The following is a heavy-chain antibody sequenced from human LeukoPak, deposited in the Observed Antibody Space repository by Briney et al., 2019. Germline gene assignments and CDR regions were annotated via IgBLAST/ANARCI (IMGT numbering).Heavy chain of an antibody. CDR3: ARDVVAATQTFSYGMDV. D-gene: IGHD2-15*01. CDR2: VWYVGSNK. Sequence: SGGSLRLFCAASGLSFSSYGIHWVRQAPGKGLEWVAFVWYVGSNKHYADSVNGRFTISRDHSKNTPYLQMNSLRAEDTAVYYCARDVVAATQTFSYGMDVWGQGTTVTVSS. V-gene: IGHV3-30*02. CDR1: GLSFSSYG. J-gene: IGHJ6*02.